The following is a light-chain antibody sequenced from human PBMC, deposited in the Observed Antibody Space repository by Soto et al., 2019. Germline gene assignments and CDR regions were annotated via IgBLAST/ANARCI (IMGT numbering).Light chain of an antibody. CDR1: QSVSSSY. Sequence: EIVMTQSPATLSLSPWEIATLSCRASQSVSSSYLAWYQQKPGQAPRLLIYGASSRATGIPDRFSGSGSGTDFTLTISRLEPEDFAVYYCQQYGSSPKTFGQGTKVDIK. V-gene: IGKV3-20*01. CDR3: QQYGSSPKT. J-gene: IGKJ1*01. CDR2: GAS.